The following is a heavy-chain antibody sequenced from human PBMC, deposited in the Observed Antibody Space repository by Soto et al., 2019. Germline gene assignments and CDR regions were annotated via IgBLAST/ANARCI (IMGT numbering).Heavy chain of an antibody. J-gene: IGHJ6*02. D-gene: IGHD6-6*01. CDR1: GFTFSSYW. CDR3: ARVASSSSTDYYCYYDGMDV. Sequence: EVQLVESGGGLVQPGGALRLTCAASGFTFSSYWMSWVRQAPGKGLEWVANIKQDGSEKYYVDSVKGRFTISRDNARNTLYLQMNSLRAEDTAVNYWARVASSSSTDYYCYYDGMDVWGQGTTVTVSS. V-gene: IGHV3-7*03. CDR2: IKQDGSEK.